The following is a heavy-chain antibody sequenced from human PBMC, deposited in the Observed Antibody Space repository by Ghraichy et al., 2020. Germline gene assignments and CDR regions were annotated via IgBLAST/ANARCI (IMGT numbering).Heavy chain of an antibody. CDR1: GGSISSYY. Sequence: SETLSLTCTVSGGSISSYYWSWIRQPPGKGLEWIGYIYYSGSTNYNPSLKSRVTISVDTSKNQFSLKLSSVTAADTAVYYCARGPSREAAAVFNWFDPWGQGTLVTVSS. CDR3: ARGPSREAAAVFNWFDP. D-gene: IGHD6-13*01. CDR2: IYYSGST. J-gene: IGHJ5*02. V-gene: IGHV4-59*01.